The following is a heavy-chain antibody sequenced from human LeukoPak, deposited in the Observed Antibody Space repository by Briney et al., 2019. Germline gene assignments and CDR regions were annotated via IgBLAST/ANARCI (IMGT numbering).Heavy chain of an antibody. CDR2: IGAADDT. CDR1: GFTFSRYD. J-gene: IGHJ4*02. CDR3: ARERRQSGYFDY. D-gene: IGHD6-25*01. V-gene: IGHV3-13*01. Sequence: GGSLRLSCAASGFTFSRYDMHWVRQATGKGLEWVSAIGAADDTYYPGSVKGRFTISRENAKNSLYLQMNSLRAGDTAVYYCARERRQSGYFDYWGQGTLVTVSS.